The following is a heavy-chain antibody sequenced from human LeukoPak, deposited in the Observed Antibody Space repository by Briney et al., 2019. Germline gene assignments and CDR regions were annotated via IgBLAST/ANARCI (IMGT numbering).Heavy chain of an antibody. J-gene: IGHJ4*02. Sequence: ASVKVSCKVSGYTLSDLSMHWVRQAPGKGLEWMGGFDHEYGETIYAQKLHGRVTLTEDTSTDTAYMELSSLRSEDTAIYYCATYTNAYWGQGTLVTVSS. CDR2: FDHEYGET. V-gene: IGHV1-24*01. CDR3: ATYTNAY. CDR1: GYTLSDLS. D-gene: IGHD3-16*01.